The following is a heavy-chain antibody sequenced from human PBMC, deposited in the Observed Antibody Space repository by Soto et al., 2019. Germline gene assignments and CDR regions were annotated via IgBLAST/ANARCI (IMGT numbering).Heavy chain of an antibody. CDR2: ISAYNGNT. J-gene: IGHJ6*02. Sequence: ASVKVSCKASGYTFTSYGISWVRQAPGQGLEWMGWISAYNGNTNYAQKLQGRVTMTTDTSTSTAYMELRSLRSDDTAVYYCARDFVDSSGYYYRLYYYYYGMDVWGQGTTVTVSS. D-gene: IGHD3-22*01. CDR3: ARDFVDSSGYYYRLYYYYYGMDV. V-gene: IGHV1-18*01. CDR1: GYTFTSYG.